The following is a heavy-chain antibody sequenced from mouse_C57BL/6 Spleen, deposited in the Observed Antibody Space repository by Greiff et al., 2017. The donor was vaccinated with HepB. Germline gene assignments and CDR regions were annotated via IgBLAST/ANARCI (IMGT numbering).Heavy chain of an antibody. CDR3: ARKAYYYGSMDY. V-gene: IGHV5-17*01. CDR1: GFTFSDYG. CDR2: ISSGSSTI. J-gene: IGHJ4*01. D-gene: IGHD1-1*01. Sequence: EVKVVESGGGLVKPGGSLKLSCAASGFTFSDYGMHWVRQAPEKGLEWVAYISSGSSTIYYADTVKGRFTISRDNAKNTLFLQMTSLRSEDTAMYYCARKAYYYGSMDYWGQGTSVTVSS.